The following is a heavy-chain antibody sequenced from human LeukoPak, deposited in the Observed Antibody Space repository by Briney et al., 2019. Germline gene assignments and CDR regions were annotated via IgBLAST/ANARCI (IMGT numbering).Heavy chain of an antibody. D-gene: IGHD2-2*01. V-gene: IGHV1-2*02. CDR2: INPNSGGT. Sequence: ASVKVSCKASGYTFTGYYMHWVRQAPGQGLEWMGWINPNSGGTNYAQKFQGRVTMTRDMSISTAYMELSRLRSDDTAVYYCARGVVVVPAASANWFDPWGQGTLVTVSS. CDR1: GYTFTGYY. J-gene: IGHJ5*02. CDR3: ARGVVVVPAASANWFDP.